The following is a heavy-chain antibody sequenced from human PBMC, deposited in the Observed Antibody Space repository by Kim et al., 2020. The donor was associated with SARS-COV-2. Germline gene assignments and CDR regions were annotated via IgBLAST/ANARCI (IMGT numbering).Heavy chain of an antibody. V-gene: IGHV4-4*02. CDR2: IYHGGGT. J-gene: IGHJ4*02. CDR3: ARGVFWPYYFDY. CDR1: RGSINSSHW. Sequence: LETLSLTCAVSRGSINSSHWWVWVRQPPGKGLEWIGEIYHGGGTNYNPSLKSRVTMSIDKSKNQFSLKLTSMTAADTAIYYCARGVFWPYYFDYWGRGTLVTFSS. D-gene: IGHD3-16*01.